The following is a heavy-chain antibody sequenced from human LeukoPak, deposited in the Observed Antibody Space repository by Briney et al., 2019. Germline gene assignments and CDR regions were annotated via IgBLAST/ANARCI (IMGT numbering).Heavy chain of an antibody. CDR1: GFTFSSYW. Sequence: GGSLRLSCAASGFTFSSYWMHWVRQAPGKGLVWVSRINSDGSSTSYADSVKGRFTISRDNAKNTLYLQMNSLRAEDTAVYYCARESGSDKGPFDYWGQGTLVTVSS. CDR3: ARESGSDKGPFDY. CDR2: INSDGSST. J-gene: IGHJ4*02. V-gene: IGHV3-74*01. D-gene: IGHD1-26*01.